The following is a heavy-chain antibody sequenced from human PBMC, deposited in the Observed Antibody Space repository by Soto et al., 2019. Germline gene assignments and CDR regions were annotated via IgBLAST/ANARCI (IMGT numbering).Heavy chain of an antibody. CDR3: AGGAYSSSPQYYFDY. CDR2: INHSGST. V-gene: IGHV4-34*01. D-gene: IGHD6-6*01. J-gene: IGHJ4*02. Sequence: SETLSLTCAVYGGSFSGYYWSWIRQPPGKGLEWIGEINHSGSTNYNPSLKSRFTISVDTSKNQFSLKLSSVTAADTAVYYCAGGAYSSSPQYYFDYWGQGTLVTVSS. CDR1: GGSFSGYY.